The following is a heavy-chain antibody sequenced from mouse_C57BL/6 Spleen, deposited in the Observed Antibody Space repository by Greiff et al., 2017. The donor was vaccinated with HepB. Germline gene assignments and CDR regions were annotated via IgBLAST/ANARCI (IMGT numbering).Heavy chain of an antibody. J-gene: IGHJ2*01. CDR2: ISYDGSN. Sequence: EVKVEESGPGLVKPSQSLSLTCSVTGYSITSGYYWNWIRQFPGNKLEWMGYISYDGSNNYNPSLKNRISITRDTSKNQFFLKLNSVTTEDTATYYCARVGPYYFDYWSQGTTLTVSS. V-gene: IGHV3-6*01. CDR1: GYSITSGYY. CDR3: ARVGPYYFDY.